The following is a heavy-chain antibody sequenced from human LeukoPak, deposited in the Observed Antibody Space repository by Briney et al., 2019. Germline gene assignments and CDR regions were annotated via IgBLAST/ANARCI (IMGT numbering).Heavy chain of an antibody. J-gene: IGHJ4*02. V-gene: IGHV3-30*04. Sequence: PGGSLRLSCAASGFTFSSYAMHGVRQAPGKGLEWVAVISYDGRNKFYADSVKGRFTLSRDNSKNTLYLQMNSLRIEDTAVYYCGRGSVGFGELNYWGQGTLVTVSS. CDR3: GRGSVGFGELNY. CDR2: ISYDGRNK. CDR1: GFTFSSYA. D-gene: IGHD3-10*01.